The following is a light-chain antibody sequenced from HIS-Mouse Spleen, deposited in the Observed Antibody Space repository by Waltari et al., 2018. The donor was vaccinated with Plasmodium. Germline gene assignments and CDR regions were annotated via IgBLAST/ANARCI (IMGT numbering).Light chain of an antibody. J-gene: IGLJ2*01. CDR3: QAWDSSTVV. Sequence: SYELTQPPSVSVSPGQTASITCSGDKLGDKYACWCQQKPGQSPVLVIYQDSKRPSGSPVRFSGSNSGNTATLTISGTQAMDEADYYCQAWDSSTVVFGGGTKLTVL. V-gene: IGLV3-1*01. CDR1: KLGDKY. CDR2: QDS.